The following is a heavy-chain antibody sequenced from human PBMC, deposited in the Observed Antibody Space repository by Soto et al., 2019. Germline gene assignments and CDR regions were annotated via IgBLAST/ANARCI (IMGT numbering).Heavy chain of an antibody. CDR2: ISGSSSYI. Sequence: EVQLVESVGGLVKPGGSLRLSCAASGFSFSDYSMNWVRQAPGKGLEWVSSISGSSSYIYYTDSLKGRFTVSRDNANKSRYVQMKSLRAEDTAVYYCARDGAYCSVSGCRDYYHYMDVWGKGTTVTVSS. V-gene: IGHV3-21*01. CDR1: GFSFSDYS. D-gene: IGHD2-15*01. J-gene: IGHJ6*03. CDR3: ARDGAYCSVSGCRDYYHYMDV.